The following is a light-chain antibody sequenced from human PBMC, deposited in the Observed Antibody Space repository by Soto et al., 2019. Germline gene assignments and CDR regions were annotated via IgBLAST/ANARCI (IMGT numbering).Light chain of an antibody. CDR1: SSDVGGYNY. J-gene: IGLJ1*01. V-gene: IGLV2-14*03. CDR2: DVT. Sequence: QSVLTKPASLSGSPGQWITVSCTGTSSDVGGYNYVSWYQQHPGKAPRLMIYDVTNRPSGVSDRFSGSKPGNTASLTISGLQAEDEADYYCSSYRRGSTYVFGTGTKVTVL. CDR3: SSYRRGSTYV.